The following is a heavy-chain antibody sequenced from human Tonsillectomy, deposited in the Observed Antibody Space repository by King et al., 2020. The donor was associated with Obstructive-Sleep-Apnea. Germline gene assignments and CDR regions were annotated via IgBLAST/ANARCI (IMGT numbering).Heavy chain of an antibody. CDR2: ISWNSGSI. J-gene: IGHJ6*02. D-gene: IGHD1-26*01. CDR3: AKDLVGGSGSYYYYYGMDV. V-gene: IGHV3-9*01. Sequence: EVQLVESGGGLVQPGRSLRLSCAASGFTFDDYAMHWVRQAPGKGLEWVSGISWNSGSIGSADSVKGRFTISRDNAKNSLYLQMNSLRAEDTALYYCAKDLVGGSGSYYYYYGMDVWGQGTTVTVSS. CDR1: GFTFDDYA.